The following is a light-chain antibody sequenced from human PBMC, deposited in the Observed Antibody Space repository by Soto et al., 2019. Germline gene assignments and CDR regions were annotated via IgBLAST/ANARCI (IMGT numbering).Light chain of an antibody. J-gene: IGKJ3*01. Sequence: DIQMSQSPSSLSASVGDRVTITCRASQGISNSLAWYQQKPGKVPKLLIYAASTLQSGGPSRFSGSGSGTDFPLTISSLQPEDVASYHCQKYNSAPFTFGPGTKVDIK. V-gene: IGKV1-27*01. CDR2: AAS. CDR3: QKYNSAPFT. CDR1: QGISNS.